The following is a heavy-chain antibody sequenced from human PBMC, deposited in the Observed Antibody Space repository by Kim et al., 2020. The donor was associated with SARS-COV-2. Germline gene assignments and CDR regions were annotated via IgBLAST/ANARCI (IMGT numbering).Heavy chain of an antibody. CDR1: GGSISSYY. CDR3: ASGNTAMVTFYY. J-gene: IGHJ4*02. CDR2: IYYSGST. D-gene: IGHD5-18*01. Sequence: SETLSLTCTVSGGSISSYYWSWIRQPPGKGLEWIGYIYYSGSTNYNPSLKSRVTISVDTSKNQFSLKLSSVTAADTAVYYCASGNTAMVTFYYWGQGTLVTVSS. V-gene: IGHV4-59*01.